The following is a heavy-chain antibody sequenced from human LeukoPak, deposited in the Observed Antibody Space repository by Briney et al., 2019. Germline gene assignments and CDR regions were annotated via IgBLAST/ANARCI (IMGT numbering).Heavy chain of an antibody. J-gene: IGHJ2*01. Sequence: SETLSLTRTVSGGPISKYFWRWIRQPPGKGLEWIGYNYYSGSTNYKPSLKSRVTISVDTSKNQFSLKLNAVTAADTAVYYCARDLRRRGYKGHFDLWGRGTLVTVSS. CDR1: GGPISKYF. CDR3: ARDLRRRGYKGHFDL. CDR2: NYYSGST. V-gene: IGHV4-59*01. D-gene: IGHD3-3*01.